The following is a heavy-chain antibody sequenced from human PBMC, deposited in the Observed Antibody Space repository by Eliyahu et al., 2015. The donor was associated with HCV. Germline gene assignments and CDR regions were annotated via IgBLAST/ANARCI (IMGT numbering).Heavy chain of an antibody. V-gene: IGHV1-69*04. CDR3: ARSPMSPMTQNWFDP. J-gene: IGHJ5*02. CDR2: IIPILGIA. Sequence: QVQLVQSGAEVKKPGSSVKVSCKASGGTFSSYAISWVRQAPGQGLEWMGRIIPILGIANYAQKFQGRVTITADKSTSTAYMELSSLRSEDTAVYYCARSPMSPMTQNWFDPWGQGTLVTVSS. CDR1: GGTFSSYA.